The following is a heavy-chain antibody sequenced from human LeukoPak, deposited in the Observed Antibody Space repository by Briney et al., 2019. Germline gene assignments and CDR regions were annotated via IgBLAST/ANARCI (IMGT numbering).Heavy chain of an antibody. CDR3: ARGSGYYNY. Sequence: SQTLSLTCTVSGGSISSGGYYWSWIRQPPGKGLEWIGEINHSGSTNYNPSLKSRVTISVDTSKNQFSLKLSSVTAADTAVYYCARGSGYYNYWGQGTLVTVSS. D-gene: IGHD3-3*01. CDR1: GGSISSGGYY. CDR2: INHSGST. V-gene: IGHV4-30-2*01. J-gene: IGHJ4*02.